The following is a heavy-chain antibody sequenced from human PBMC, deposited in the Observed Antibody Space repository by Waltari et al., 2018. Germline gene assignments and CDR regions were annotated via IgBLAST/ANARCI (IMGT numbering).Heavy chain of an antibody. CDR1: GFIFSNYA. V-gene: IGHV3-23*01. CDR3: AKGNNDFWRSDGGMDV. Sequence: EVQLLESGGGLVQPGGSLRLSCAASGFIFSNYAMSWVRQAPGKGLEWVSGISGSGGGTYYADSGKGRFTISRDKSKNTLYLQMNSLRAEDTAVYYCAKGNNDFWRSDGGMDVWGQGTTVTVSS. D-gene: IGHD3-3*01. CDR2: ISGSGGGT. J-gene: IGHJ6*02.